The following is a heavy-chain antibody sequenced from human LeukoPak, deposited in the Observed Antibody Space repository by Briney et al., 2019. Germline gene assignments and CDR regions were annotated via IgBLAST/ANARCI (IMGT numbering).Heavy chain of an antibody. CDR3: ARGPAEGQSLEFDY. Sequence: ASVKVSCKVSGYTLTELSMHWVRQAPGKGLEWMGGFDPEDGETIYAQKFQGRVTMTEDTSTDTAYMELSSLRSEDTAVYYCARGPAEGQSLEFDYWGQGTLVTVSS. CDR1: GYTLTELS. V-gene: IGHV1-24*01. CDR2: FDPEDGET. J-gene: IGHJ4*02.